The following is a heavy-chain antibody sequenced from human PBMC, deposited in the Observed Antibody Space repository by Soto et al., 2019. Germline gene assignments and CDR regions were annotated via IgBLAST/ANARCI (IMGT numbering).Heavy chain of an antibody. D-gene: IGHD3-3*01. CDR1: GFTFSSYG. V-gene: IGHV3-33*01. CDR2: IWYDGSNK. Sequence: ESGGGVVQPGRSLRLSCAASGFTFSSYGMHWVRQAPGKGLEWVAVIWYDGSNKYYADSVKGRFTISRDNSKNTLYLQMNSLRAEDTAVYYCARSDLESGQGHRAGMDVWGQGTTVTVSS. J-gene: IGHJ6*02. CDR3: ARSDLESGQGHRAGMDV.